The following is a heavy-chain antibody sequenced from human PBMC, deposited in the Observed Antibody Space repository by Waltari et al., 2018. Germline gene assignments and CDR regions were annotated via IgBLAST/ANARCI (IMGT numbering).Heavy chain of an antibody. CDR2: IYTSGST. V-gene: IGHV4-61*09. J-gene: IGHJ4*02. CDR3: ASHPFRELPH. CDR1: GGSIPSGRSH. Sequence: QVQLQESGPGLVTPSQTLSPPCTVPGGSIPSGRSHWSWIRQPSGKGLEWIGYIYTSGSTNYNPSLKSRVTISVDTSKNQFSLKLSSVTAADTAVYYCASHPFRELPHWGQGTLVTVSS. D-gene: IGHD3-10*01.